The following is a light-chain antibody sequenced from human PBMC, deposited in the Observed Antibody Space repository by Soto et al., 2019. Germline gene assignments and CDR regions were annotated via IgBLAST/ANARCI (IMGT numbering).Light chain of an antibody. V-gene: IGLV2-23*02. CDR3: CSYAGSSISGV. CDR2: EVS. CDR1: SSDGGSYNL. Sequence: QSALTQPASVSGSPGQSITISCTGTSSDGGSYNLVSWYQQHPGKAPKLMIYEVSKRPSGVSNRFSGSKSGNTASLTISGLQAEDEADYYCCSYAGSSISGVFGTGTKVTVL. J-gene: IGLJ1*01.